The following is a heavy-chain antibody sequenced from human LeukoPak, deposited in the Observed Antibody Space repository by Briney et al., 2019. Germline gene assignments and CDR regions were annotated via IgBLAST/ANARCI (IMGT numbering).Heavy chain of an antibody. CDR2: ISSSSSYI. CDR3: ARVGRRQLVNNWFDP. J-gene: IGHJ5*02. Sequence: PGGPLRLSCGASGFTFSSYSMIWVRQAPGKGLEWVSSISSSSSYIYYAASVKGRFTISRDNAKNSLYLQMTSLRAEDTAVYYCARVGRRQLVNNWFDPWGQGTLVTVSS. CDR1: GFTFSSYS. V-gene: IGHV3-21*01. D-gene: IGHD6-13*01.